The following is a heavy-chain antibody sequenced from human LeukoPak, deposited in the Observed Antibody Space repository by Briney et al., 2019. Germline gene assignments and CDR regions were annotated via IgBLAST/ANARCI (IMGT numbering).Heavy chain of an antibody. J-gene: IGHJ3*02. V-gene: IGHV4-39*07. D-gene: IGHD3-22*01. Sequence: SETLSLTCTVSGGSISSSTHYWGWIRQSPGKGLEWIGSISYSGSTYYNPSLRIRVTISVDTSKNQFSLQLRSVTAADTAVYFCAREVVIPDNDVFDIWGQGTMVTVSP. CDR2: ISYSGST. CDR3: AREVVIPDNDVFDI. CDR1: GGSISSSTHY.